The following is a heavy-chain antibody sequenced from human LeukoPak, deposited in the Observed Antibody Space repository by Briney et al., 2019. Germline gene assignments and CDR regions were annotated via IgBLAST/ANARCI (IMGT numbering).Heavy chain of an antibody. D-gene: IGHD5-24*01. J-gene: IGHJ3*02. CDR3: ASARWLQLRREYAFDI. Sequence: SETLSLTCAVYGGSFSGYYWSWIRQPPGKGLEWIGEINHSGSTNYNPSLKSRVTISVDTSKNQFSLKLSSVTAADTAVYYCASARWLQLRREYAFDIWGQGTMVTVSS. CDR2: INHSGST. V-gene: IGHV4-34*01. CDR1: GGSFSGYY.